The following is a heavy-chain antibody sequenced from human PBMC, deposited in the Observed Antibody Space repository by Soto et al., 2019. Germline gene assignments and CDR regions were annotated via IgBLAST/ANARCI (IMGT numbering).Heavy chain of an antibody. Sequence: SGPTLVNPTQTLTLTCTFPGFSLSTSGMCVSWIRQPPGKALEWLALIDWDDDKYYSTSLKTRLTISKDTSKNQVVLTMTNMDPVDAATYYCARIREVGATGYYYGMDVWGQGTTVTVSS. V-gene: IGHV2-70*01. CDR3: ARIREVGATGYYYGMDV. D-gene: IGHD1-26*01. J-gene: IGHJ6*02. CDR1: GFSLSTSGMC. CDR2: IDWDDDK.